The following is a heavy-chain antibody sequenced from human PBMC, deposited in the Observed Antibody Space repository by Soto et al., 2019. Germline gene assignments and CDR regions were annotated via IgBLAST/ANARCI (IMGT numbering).Heavy chain of an antibody. CDR1: GYTFTSYG. J-gene: IGHJ3*02. Sequence: ASVKVSCKASGYTFTSYGISWVRQAPGQGLEWMGWISAYNGNTNYAQKRQGRVTMNTDTSTSTAYMELRSLRSDDTAVYYCARESANWGLGDTSGSFDIWGQGTLVTVSS. D-gene: IGHD7-27*01. CDR3: ARESANWGLGDTSGSFDI. V-gene: IGHV1-18*01. CDR2: ISAYNGNT.